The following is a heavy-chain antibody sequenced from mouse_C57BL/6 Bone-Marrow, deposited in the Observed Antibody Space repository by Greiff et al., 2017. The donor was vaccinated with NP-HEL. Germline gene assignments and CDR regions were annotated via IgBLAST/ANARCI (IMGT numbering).Heavy chain of an antibody. Sequence: VQLQESGAELARPGASVKMSCKASGYTFTSYSMHWVKQRPGQGLEWIGYINPSSGYTKYNQKFKDKATLTADKSSSTAYMQLSSLTSEDSAVYYCARRVYYYGSSHYYAMDCWGQGTSVTVSS. CDR3: ARRVYYYGSSHYYAMDC. J-gene: IGHJ4*01. D-gene: IGHD1-1*01. CDR1: GYTFTSYS. V-gene: IGHV1-4*01. CDR2: INPSSGYT.